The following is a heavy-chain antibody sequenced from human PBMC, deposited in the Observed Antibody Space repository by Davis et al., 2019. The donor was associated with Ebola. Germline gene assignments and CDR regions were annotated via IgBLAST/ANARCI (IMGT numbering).Heavy chain of an antibody. Sequence: ASVKVSCKVSGYTLTELSMHWVRQAPGKGLEWMGGFDPEDGKTIYAQKFQGRVTVSEDTSTDTAYMELSSLRSEDTAVYYCATAIAAAGYDFWGQGTLVTVSS. J-gene: IGHJ4*02. CDR2: FDPEDGKT. CDR1: GYTLTELS. CDR3: ATAIAAAGYDF. D-gene: IGHD6-13*01. V-gene: IGHV1-24*01.